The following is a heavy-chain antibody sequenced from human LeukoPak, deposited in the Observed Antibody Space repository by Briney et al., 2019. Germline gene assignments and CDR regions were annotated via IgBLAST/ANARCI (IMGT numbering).Heavy chain of an antibody. V-gene: IGHV3-7*01. CDR3: GRVIAGAIDY. CDR2: INLDGSER. D-gene: IGHD6-13*01. Sequence: GALRLSCAASWFTFSGHSMTWVHQAPGKGLEWVANINLDGSERFYVDFVKGRFTISRDNADNSMYLQMNSLRAEDTAVYYCGRVIAGAIDYWGQGTLVTVSS. J-gene: IGHJ4*02. CDR1: WFTFSGHS.